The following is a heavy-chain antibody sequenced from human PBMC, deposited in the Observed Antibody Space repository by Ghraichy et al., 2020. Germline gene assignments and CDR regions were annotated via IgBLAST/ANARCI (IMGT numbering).Heavy chain of an antibody. D-gene: IGHD5-12*01. V-gene: IGHV3-30*02. J-gene: IGHJ4*02. Sequence: GGSLRLSCAASGFTFSTHGMHWVRQAPGKGLEWVASIRFDGNKEFYADSVKGRFTIFRDLSKNTLFLQMDTLRADDTALYFCAKDRLQWLRSSFDYGAREPWSSSPQ. CDR2: IRFDGNKE. CDR1: GFTFSTHG. CDR3: AKDRLQWLRSSFDY.